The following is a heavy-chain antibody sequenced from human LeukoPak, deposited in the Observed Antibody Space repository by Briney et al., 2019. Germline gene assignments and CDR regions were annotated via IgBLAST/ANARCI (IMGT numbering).Heavy chain of an antibody. D-gene: IGHD2-2*01. CDR3: ARSGVGPSSYYYYGMDV. J-gene: IGHJ6*02. Sequence: ASVKVSCKASGYTFTSYYMHWVRQAPGQGREWMGIINPSGGSTSYAQKFQGRVTMTRDTSTSTVYMELSSLRSEDTAVYYCARSGVGPSSYYYYGMDVWGQGTTVTVSS. V-gene: IGHV1-46*01. CDR2: INPSGGST. CDR1: GYTFTSYY.